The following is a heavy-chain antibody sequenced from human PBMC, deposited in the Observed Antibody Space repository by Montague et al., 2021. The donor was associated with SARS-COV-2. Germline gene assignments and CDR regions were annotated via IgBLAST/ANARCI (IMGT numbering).Heavy chain of an antibody. CDR3: ARHSGRDTIFGVVIIFDAFDI. D-gene: IGHD3-3*01. Sequence: SEILSLTCTVSGGSISSSNYYWGWIRQPPGKGLEWIGSIYYSGSTYYTPSLKSRVTISVDTSKNQFSLRLSSVTAADTAVYYCARHSGRDTIFGVVIIFDAFDIWGQGKMVTVSS. V-gene: IGHV4-39*01. CDR2: IYYSGST. J-gene: IGHJ3*02. CDR1: GGSISSSNYY.